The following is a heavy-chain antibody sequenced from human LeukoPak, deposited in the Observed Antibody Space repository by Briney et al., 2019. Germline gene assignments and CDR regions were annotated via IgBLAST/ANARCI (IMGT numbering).Heavy chain of an antibody. CDR2: INQDGSVR. CDR1: GFTFNTYW. J-gene: IGHJ4*02. V-gene: IGHV3-7*01. D-gene: IGHD2-21*02. CDR3: ARKGLPDQ. Sequence: GGSLRLSCAASGFTFNTYWMIWVRQAPGEGLEWVANINQDGSVRYYVASVKGRFTVSRDNAKNLVHLQMNSLRAEDTAVYYCARKGLPDQWGQGTMVTVSS.